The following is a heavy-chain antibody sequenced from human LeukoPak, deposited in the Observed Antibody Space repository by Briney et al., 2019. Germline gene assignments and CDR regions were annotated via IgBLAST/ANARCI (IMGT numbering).Heavy chain of an antibody. CDR3: ARDLSISGGDYYYYYYMDV. Sequence: SETLSLTCTVSGGSISSGSYYWSWIRQPAGKGLEWIGRIYTSGSTNYNPSLKSRVTISVDTSKNQFSLKLSSVTAADTAVYYCARDLSISGGDYYYYYYMDVWGKGTTVTVSS. CDR2: IYTSGST. D-gene: IGHD3-16*01. V-gene: IGHV4-61*02. CDR1: GGSISSGSYY. J-gene: IGHJ6*03.